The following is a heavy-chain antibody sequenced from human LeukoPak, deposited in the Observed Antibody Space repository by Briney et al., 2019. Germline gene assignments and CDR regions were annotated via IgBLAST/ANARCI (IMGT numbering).Heavy chain of an antibody. J-gene: IGHJ4*02. CDR1: GGSITSNY. CDR2: IYYSGTT. CDR3: ARYGGYYFDY. D-gene: IGHD3-16*01. V-gene: IGHV4-59*01. Sequence: SETLSLTCTVSGGSITSNYWTWIRQPPGKGLEWIAYIYYSGTTNCNPSLKSRVTMSVDTSKNQFSLKLSSVTAADTAVYYCARYGGYYFDYWGRGTLVTVSS.